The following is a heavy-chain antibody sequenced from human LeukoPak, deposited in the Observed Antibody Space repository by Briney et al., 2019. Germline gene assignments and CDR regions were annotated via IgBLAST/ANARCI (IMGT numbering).Heavy chain of an antibody. Sequence: SETLSLTCTVSGYSINSSNWWGWIRQPPGEGLEWIGFIYYSGSTNYNPSLKSRVTISVDTSKNQFSLKLSSVTAADTAVYYCARHTKQQLIYFDYWGQGTLVTVSS. CDR2: IYYSGST. J-gene: IGHJ4*02. D-gene: IGHD6-13*01. CDR1: GYSINSSNW. CDR3: ARHTKQQLIYFDY. V-gene: IGHV4-28*01.